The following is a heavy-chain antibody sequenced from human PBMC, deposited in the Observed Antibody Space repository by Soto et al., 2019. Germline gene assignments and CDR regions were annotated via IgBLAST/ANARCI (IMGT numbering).Heavy chain of an antibody. Sequence: ASVRVSCKASGYTFTSYGISWVRQAPGQGLEWMGWISAYNGNTNYAQKLQGRVTMTTDTSTSTAYMELRSLRSDDTAVYYCARHGCGGGSCSATRGWFDPWGQGALVTVSS. CDR2: ISAYNGNT. CDR1: GYTFTSYG. CDR3: ARHGCGGGSCSATRGWFDP. J-gene: IGHJ5*02. D-gene: IGHD2-15*01. V-gene: IGHV1-18*01.